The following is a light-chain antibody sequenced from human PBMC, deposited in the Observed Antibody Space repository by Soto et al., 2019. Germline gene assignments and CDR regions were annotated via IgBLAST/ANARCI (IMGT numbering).Light chain of an antibody. CDR2: LNSDGSH. V-gene: IGLV4-69*01. CDR3: QTWGTGIVV. Sequence: QPVLTQSPSASASLGASVKLTCTLSSGNSSYAIAWHQQQPEKGPRYWMKLNSDGSHSKGDGIPDRFSGSSSGAERYLTISSLQSEDEADYYCQTWGTGIVVFGGGTKLTVL. J-gene: IGLJ2*01. CDR1: SGNSSYA.